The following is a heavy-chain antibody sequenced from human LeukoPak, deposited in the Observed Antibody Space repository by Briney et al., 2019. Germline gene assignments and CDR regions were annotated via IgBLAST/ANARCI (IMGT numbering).Heavy chain of an antibody. D-gene: IGHD6-19*01. CDR3: ARQWLGAYYFDY. J-gene: IGHJ4*02. CDR1: GYSISSGYY. Sequence: SPSETLSLTCTVSGYSISSGYYWGWIRQPPGKGLEWIGSIYHSGSTYYNPSLKSRVTISVDTSKNQFSLKLSSVTAADTAVYYCARQWLGAYYFDYWGQGTLVTVSS. V-gene: IGHV4-38-2*02. CDR2: IYHSGST.